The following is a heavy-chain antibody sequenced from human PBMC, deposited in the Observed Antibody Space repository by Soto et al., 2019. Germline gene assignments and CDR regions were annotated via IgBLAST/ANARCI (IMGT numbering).Heavy chain of an antibody. CDR2: ISYDGSNK. CDR3: ARVGLFHSWDSSGYYYGGGYY. Sequence: GGSLRLSCAASGFTFSSYAMHWVRQAPGKGLEWVAVISYDGSNKYYADSVKGRFTISRDNSKNTLYLQMNSLRAEDTAVYYCARVGLFHSWDSSGYYYGGGYYWGQGTLVTVSS. D-gene: IGHD3-22*01. V-gene: IGHV3-30-3*01. J-gene: IGHJ4*02. CDR1: GFTFSSYA.